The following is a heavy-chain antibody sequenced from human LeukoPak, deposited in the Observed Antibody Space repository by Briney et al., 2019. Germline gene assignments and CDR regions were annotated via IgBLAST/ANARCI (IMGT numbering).Heavy chain of an antibody. J-gene: IGHJ3*02. CDR2: RSEDGSIK. CDR1: GFGLSSCG. D-gene: IGHD1-26*01. V-gene: IGHV3-30*18. Sequence: GGSLRLSCAASGFGLSSCGIHWVRQAPGKGLEWVALRSEDGSIKFYADSVKGRFTISGDNSKNTLYLQMNSLRAEDTAVYYCAKEVGARDAFDIWGQGTLVTVSP. CDR3: AKEVGARDAFDI.